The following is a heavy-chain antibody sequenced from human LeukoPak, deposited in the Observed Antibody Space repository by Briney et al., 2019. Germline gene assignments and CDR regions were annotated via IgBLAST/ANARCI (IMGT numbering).Heavy chain of an antibody. CDR1: GGSISSSSYY. Sequence: SETLSLTCTVSGGSISSSSYYWGWIRQPPGKGLEWIGSIYYSGSTYYNPSLKSRVTISVDTSKNQFSLKLSSVTAADTAVYYCARDQSSASSGWYGGFDYWGQGTLVTVSS. V-gene: IGHV4-39*07. CDR2: IYYSGST. CDR3: ARDQSSASSGWYGGFDY. D-gene: IGHD6-19*01. J-gene: IGHJ4*02.